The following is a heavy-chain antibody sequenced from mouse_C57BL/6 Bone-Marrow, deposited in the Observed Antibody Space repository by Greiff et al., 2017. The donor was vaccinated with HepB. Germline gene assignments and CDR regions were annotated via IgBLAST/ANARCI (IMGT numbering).Heavy chain of an antibody. V-gene: IGHV1-54*01. D-gene: IGHD3-2*02. CDR1: GYAFTNYL. CDR2: INPGSGGT. CDR3: ARWTAQATEFDY. Sequence: QVQLKQSGAELVRPGTSVKVSCKASGYAFTNYLIEWVKQRPGQGLEWIGVINPGSGGTNYNEKFKGKATLTADKSSSTAYMQLSSLTSEDSAVYFCARWTAQATEFDYWGQGTTLTVSS. J-gene: IGHJ2*01.